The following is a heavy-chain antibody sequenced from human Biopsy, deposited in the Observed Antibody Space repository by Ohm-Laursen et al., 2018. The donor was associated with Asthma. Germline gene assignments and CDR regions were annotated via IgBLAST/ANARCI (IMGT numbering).Heavy chain of an antibody. Sequence: SVKVSCNSLGGTFNTYVIGWVRQAPGQGLEWMGGINSVFGTATYPQKFQDRVTITADDSTSTVYMELSSLRSEDTAVYYCARKAGSCISRTCYSLDFWGQGTLVTVSS. J-gene: IGHJ4*02. CDR1: GGTFNTYV. D-gene: IGHD2-2*01. CDR2: INSVFGTA. CDR3: ARKAGSCISRTCYSLDF. V-gene: IGHV1-69*13.